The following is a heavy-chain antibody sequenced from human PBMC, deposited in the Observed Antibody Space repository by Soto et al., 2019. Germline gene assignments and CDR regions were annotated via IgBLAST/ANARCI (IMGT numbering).Heavy chain of an antibody. V-gene: IGHV4-39*01. J-gene: IGHJ4*02. CDR2: IHYSGST. D-gene: IGHD3-22*01. CDR3: AAHDSGGYYAEY. CDR1: GDSVTISDYY. Sequence: QMQLQESGPGLVKPSETLSLTCTVSGDSVTISDYYWGWMRQPPGKGLEWIGSIHYSGSTYYNPSLKSRVTISGDTSKKQFSLTLTSVTAADAALYYCAAHDSGGYYAEYWGQGTLVTVSA.